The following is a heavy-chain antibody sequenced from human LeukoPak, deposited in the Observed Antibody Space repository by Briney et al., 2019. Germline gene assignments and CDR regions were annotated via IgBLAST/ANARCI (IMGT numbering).Heavy chain of an antibody. CDR2: LSYDGSNK. D-gene: IGHD1-26*01. CDR1: GFTFSSYA. Sequence: RAGGSLRLSCAASGFTFSSYAMYWVRQDPGKGLEWVAVLSYDGSNKYYADSVKGRFTISRDNSKNTLYLQMNSLRAEDTAVYYCARDTSYYFDYWGQGTLVTVSS. V-gene: IGHV3-30*04. CDR3: ARDTSYYFDY. J-gene: IGHJ4*02.